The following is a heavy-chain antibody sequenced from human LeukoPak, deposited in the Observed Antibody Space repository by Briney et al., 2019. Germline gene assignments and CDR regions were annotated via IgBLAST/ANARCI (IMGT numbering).Heavy chain of an antibody. D-gene: IGHD5/OR15-5a*01. V-gene: IGHV3-7*01. CDR1: GFTFNRFW. CDR2: IRQDGNEK. CDR3: AREPRSVSALTLDY. J-gene: IGHJ4*02. Sequence: GGSLRLSCAVSGFTFNRFWMSWVRQAPGKGLEWVANIRQDGNEKYYVDSVKGRFTVSRDNAENLLYLQMSSLRAEDTAVYYCAREPRSVSALTLDYWGQGTLVTVSS.